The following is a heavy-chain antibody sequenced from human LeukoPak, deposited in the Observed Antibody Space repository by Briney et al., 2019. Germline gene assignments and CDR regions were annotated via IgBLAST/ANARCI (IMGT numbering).Heavy chain of an antibody. J-gene: IGHJ4*02. CDR2: ISTSSNRI. Sequence: PGGSLRLSCAASGFTFSSYGMNWVRQAPGKGLEWVSYISTSSNRIDYADSVRGRFTISRDNAKNSLYLQMNSLRAEDTAVYYCAKDSPSRTATTEVPVDYWGQGTLVTVSS. CDR1: GFTFSSYG. V-gene: IGHV3-48*04. D-gene: IGHD1/OR15-1a*01. CDR3: AKDSPSRTATTEVPVDY.